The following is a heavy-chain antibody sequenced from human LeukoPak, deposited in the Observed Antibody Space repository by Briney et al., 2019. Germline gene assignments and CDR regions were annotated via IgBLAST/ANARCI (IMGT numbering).Heavy chain of an antibody. CDR3: ATASLTNYYGHSLDP. CDR1: GGSISTYY. D-gene: IGHD3-10*01. Sequence: KASETLSLTCTVSGGSISTYYWSWIRQPPGKGLEWIGSIYYSGTTNYNPSLKSRVTISVDTSKKQFSLKLSSVTAADTAVYYCATASLTNYYGHSLDPWGQGTLVTVSS. CDR2: IYYSGTT. J-gene: IGHJ5*02. V-gene: IGHV4-59*01.